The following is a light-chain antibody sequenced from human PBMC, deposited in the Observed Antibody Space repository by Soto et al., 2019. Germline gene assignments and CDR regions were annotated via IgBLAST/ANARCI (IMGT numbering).Light chain of an antibody. CDR2: DAS. J-gene: IGKJ5*01. V-gene: IGKV3-11*01. Sequence: LVLTPSPATLSLSPGERATLSCMASQSVSSYLAWYQQKPGQAPRLLIYDASNRATGIPARFSGSGSGTDFTLTISSLEPEDFAVYYCQQRSNWPPTFGQGTRLEIK. CDR1: QSVSSY. CDR3: QQRSNWPPT.